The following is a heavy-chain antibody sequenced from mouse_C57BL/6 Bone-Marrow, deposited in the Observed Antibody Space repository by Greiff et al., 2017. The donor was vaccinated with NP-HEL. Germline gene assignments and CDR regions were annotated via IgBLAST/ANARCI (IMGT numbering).Heavy chain of an antibody. D-gene: IGHD2-2*01. V-gene: IGHV1-77*01. J-gene: IGHJ2*01. CDR2: IGPGSGST. Sequence: QVHVKQSGAELVKPGASVKISCKASGYTFTDYYINWVKQRPGQGLEWIGKIGPGSGSTYYNEKFKGKATLTADKSSSTAYMQLSSLTSEDSAVYFCASPIGRPMVTTGPYFDYWGQGTTLTVSS. CDR3: ASPIGRPMVTTGPYFDY. CDR1: GYTFTDYY.